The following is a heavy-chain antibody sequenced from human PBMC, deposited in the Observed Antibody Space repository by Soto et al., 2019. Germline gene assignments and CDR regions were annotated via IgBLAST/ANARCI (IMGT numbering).Heavy chain of an antibody. Sequence: QVQLVQSGAEVKKPGSSVKVSCKASGGTFSKYAFSWVRQAPGPGLEWMGGIIPLFDAADYAQRFQGRVRITADESTTTAYMELSSLRSDDTDIYCCARAWPRVTMIVIDSGNYGMDVWGQGTTVTVSS. CDR2: IIPLFDAA. D-gene: IGHD3-22*01. J-gene: IGHJ6*02. V-gene: IGHV1-69*01. CDR3: ARAWPRVTMIVIDSGNYGMDV. CDR1: GGTFSKYA.